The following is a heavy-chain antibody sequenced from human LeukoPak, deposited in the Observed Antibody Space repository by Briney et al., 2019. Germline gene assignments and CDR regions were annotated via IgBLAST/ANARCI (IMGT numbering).Heavy chain of an antibody. D-gene: IGHD3-16*02. J-gene: IGHJ2*01. V-gene: IGHV1-8*01. CDR3: ARLRVGGLSFWYFDL. CDR1: GYTFTGYD. Sequence: ASVKVSCKASGYTFTGYDITWVRQATGQGLEWMGWMNPNSGNTGFARKFQGRVTMTRNTSINTAYMELRSLRSEDTAVYYCARLRVGGLSFWYFDLWGRGTLVTVFS. CDR2: MNPNSGNT.